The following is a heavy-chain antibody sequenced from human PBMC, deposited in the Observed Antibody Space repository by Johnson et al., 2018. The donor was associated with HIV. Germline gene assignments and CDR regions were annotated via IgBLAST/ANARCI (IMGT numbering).Heavy chain of an antibody. D-gene: IGHD3-16*02. J-gene: IGHJ3*02. V-gene: IGHV3-30*14. CDR1: GFTFSSYA. CDR2: IYTGGST. Sequence: QVQLVESGGGVVQPGRSLRLSCAASGFTFSSYAMHWVRQAPGKGLEWVAVIYTGGSTYYAESVKDRFTISGDNSKNTLFLQMNSLRAEDTAVYYCARGLYYRYERGAFDIWGQGTMVTVSS. CDR3: ARGLYYRYERGAFDI.